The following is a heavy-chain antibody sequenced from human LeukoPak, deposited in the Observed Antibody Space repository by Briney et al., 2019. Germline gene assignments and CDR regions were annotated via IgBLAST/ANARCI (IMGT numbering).Heavy chain of an antibody. V-gene: IGHV4-34*01. CDR2: TNHSGST. CDR1: GGSFNGYY. CDR3: ARRVTIYNDAFDI. D-gene: IGHD3-10*01. Sequence: SETLSLTCAVYGGSFNGYYWSWIRQPPGKGLEWIGETNHSGSTNYNPSLKSRVTISVDTSKNQFSLKLSSVTAADTAVYYCARRVTIYNDAFDIWGQGTMVTVSS. J-gene: IGHJ3*02.